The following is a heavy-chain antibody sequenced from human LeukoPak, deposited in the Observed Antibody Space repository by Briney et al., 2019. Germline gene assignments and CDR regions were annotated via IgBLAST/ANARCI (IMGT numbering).Heavy chain of an antibody. CDR3: ARDHPPGRYFPWDYYGMDV. V-gene: IGHV4-4*02. Sequence: PSGTLSLTCAVSGGSISSSNWWSWVRQPPGKGLEWIGEIYHSGSTNYNPSLKSRVTISVDKSKNQFSLKLSSVTAADTAVYYCARDHPPGRYFPWDYYGMDVWGQGTTVTVSS. CDR2: IYHSGST. CDR1: GGSISSSNW. J-gene: IGHJ6*02. D-gene: IGHD3-9*01.